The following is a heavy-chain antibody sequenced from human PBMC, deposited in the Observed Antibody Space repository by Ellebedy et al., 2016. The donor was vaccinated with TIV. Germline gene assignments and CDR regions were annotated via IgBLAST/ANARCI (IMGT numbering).Heavy chain of an antibody. CDR3: ARSCGGDCWRIDY. Sequence: GESLKISCAASGFTFSSYSMNWVRQAPGKGLEWVSFISSSSSYIYYAESVKGRFTISRDNAKNSLYLQMNTLRDEDTAVYYCARSCGGDCWRIDYWGQGTLVAVSS. J-gene: IGHJ4*02. CDR1: GFTFSSYS. V-gene: IGHV3-21*01. CDR2: ISSSSSYI. D-gene: IGHD2-21*02.